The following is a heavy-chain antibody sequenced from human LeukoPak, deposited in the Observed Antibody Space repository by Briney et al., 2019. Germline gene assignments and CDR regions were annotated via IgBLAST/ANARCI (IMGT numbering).Heavy chain of an antibody. CDR3: ARDTKVGATNDY. V-gene: IGHV3-74*01. CDR1: GFTFSSYW. Sequence: QPGGSLRLSCAASGFTFSSYWMHWVRQAPGKGLVWVSLIETDGTSTSYADSVKGRFTISRDNAKNTLYLQMNSLRVEDTAVYYCARDTKVGATNDYWGQGTLVTVSS. CDR2: IETDGTST. J-gene: IGHJ4*02. D-gene: IGHD1-26*01.